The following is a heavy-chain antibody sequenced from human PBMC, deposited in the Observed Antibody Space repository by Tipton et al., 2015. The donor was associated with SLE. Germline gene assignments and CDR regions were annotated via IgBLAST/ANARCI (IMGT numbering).Heavy chain of an antibody. D-gene: IGHD1-26*01. CDR3: ARGAWRGSSSDAFDI. V-gene: IGHV1-18*01. Sequence: QSGAEVKKPGASVKVSCKASGYTFTSYGISWVRQAPGQGLEWMGWISAYIGNTNYAQKLQGRVTMTTDTSTSTAYMELRSLRSEDTAVYYCARGAWRGSSSDAFDIWGQGTMVTVSS. J-gene: IGHJ3*02. CDR1: GYTFTSYG. CDR2: ISAYIGNT.